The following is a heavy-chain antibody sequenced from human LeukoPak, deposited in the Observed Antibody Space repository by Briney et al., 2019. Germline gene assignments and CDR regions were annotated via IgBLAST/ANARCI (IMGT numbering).Heavy chain of an antibody. Sequence: SQTLSLTCTLSGRSISSSSYYWGWIRQPPGKGLEWTGRIYYSGSTYYNPSVKSRVTIPVETSKNQFSLKLSSVTAADTAVYYCARQTDAAGGYCSSTSCYRPWFDPWGQGTLVTVSS. CDR1: GRSISSSSYY. CDR2: IYYSGST. D-gene: IGHD2-2*01. V-gene: IGHV4-39*01. CDR3: ARQTDAAGGYCSSTSCYRPWFDP. J-gene: IGHJ5*02.